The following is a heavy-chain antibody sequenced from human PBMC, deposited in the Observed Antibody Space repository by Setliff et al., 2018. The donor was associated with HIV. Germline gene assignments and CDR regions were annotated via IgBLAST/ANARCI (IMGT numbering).Heavy chain of an antibody. J-gene: IGHJ4*02. Sequence: ASVKVSCKTSGYTFDGHYLHWVRQAPGQGLEWMWRISPNNFNTQYAKNFQGRVTMTWDTSTSTGYMEVYRLRSDDTAVYFCARSCRSSGYCHFDYWGQGTLVTAPQ. V-gene: IGHV1-2*06. CDR1: GYTFDGHY. CDR2: ISPNNFNT. CDR3: ARSCRSSGYCHFDY. D-gene: IGHD3-22*01.